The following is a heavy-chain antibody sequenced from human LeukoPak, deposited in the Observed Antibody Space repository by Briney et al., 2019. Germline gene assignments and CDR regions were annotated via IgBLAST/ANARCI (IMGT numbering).Heavy chain of an antibody. J-gene: IGHJ5*01. V-gene: IGHV4-59*01. CDR2: MYYSGSA. CDR1: GGSMNGYF. Sequence: PSETLSLTCTVSGGSMNGYFWSGIRQSPGKGLEWIAYMYYSGSANYNPSVKSRVTISVDTSQNQFSLDLSSVTAADTAVYYCARALQGSSWSAWFDSWGQGTLVTVSS. D-gene: IGHD6-13*01. CDR3: ARALQGSSWSAWFDS.